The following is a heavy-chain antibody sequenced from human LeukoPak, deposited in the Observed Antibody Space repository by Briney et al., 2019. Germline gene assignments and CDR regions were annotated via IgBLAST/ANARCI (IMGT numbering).Heavy chain of an antibody. Sequence: ASVKVSCKASGYAFTGYYIHWVRQAPGQGLEWMGWSNPNSGGTNYAQKFQGRVTMTRDTSISTAYMEPSRLRSDDMAVYYCVRENDDILTGPGSNWFDPWGQGTLVTVSS. D-gene: IGHD3-9*01. V-gene: IGHV1-2*02. CDR1: GYAFTGYY. CDR2: SNPNSGGT. J-gene: IGHJ5*02. CDR3: VRENDDILTGPGSNWFDP.